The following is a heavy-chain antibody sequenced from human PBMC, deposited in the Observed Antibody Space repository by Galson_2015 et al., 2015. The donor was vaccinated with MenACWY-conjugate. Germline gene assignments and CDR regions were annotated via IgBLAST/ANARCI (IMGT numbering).Heavy chain of an antibody. CDR2: INGDGSAA. V-gene: IGHV3-74*01. CDR1: GFTFSRYW. Sequence: SLRLSCAASGFTFSRYWMHWVRQSPEKGLVWVSRINGDGSAADYADSVKGRFTISRDNAKNTLFLQMNSLRVEDTALYYCATYCSSPSCYAKGAYWGQGTLVTVSS. CDR3: ATYCSSPSCYAKGAY. D-gene: IGHD2-2*01. J-gene: IGHJ4*02.